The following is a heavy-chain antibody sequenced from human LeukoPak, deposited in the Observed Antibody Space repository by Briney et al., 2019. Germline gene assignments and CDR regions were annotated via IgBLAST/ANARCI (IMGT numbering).Heavy chain of an antibody. CDR3: TNRVKYGGTGDHFAD. CDR1: GFTFDNYR. CDR2: VNADGDNT. D-gene: IGHD3-10*01. Sequence: GGSLRLSCAASGFTFDNYRMSWVRQAPGKGLEWVSCVNADGDNTYYADSVKGRFTISRDNSKSTLNLQMNSLRVEDTAQYYCTNRVKYGGTGDHFADWGQGTLVTVSS. V-gene: IGHV3-23*01. J-gene: IGHJ4*02.